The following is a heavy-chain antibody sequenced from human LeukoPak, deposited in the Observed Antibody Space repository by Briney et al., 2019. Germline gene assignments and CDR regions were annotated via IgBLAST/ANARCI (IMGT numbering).Heavy chain of an antibody. J-gene: IGHJ4*02. CDR2: IYPGDSDT. Sequence: GESLKISCKGAGYSFTSYWIGWVRQMPGKGLEWMGIIYPGDSDTRYSPSFQGQVTISADKSILTAYLQWSSLKASDTAMYYCARSSGSCYGYFDYWGQGTLVTVSS. D-gene: IGHD1-26*01. CDR3: ARSSGSCYGYFDY. CDR1: GYSFTSYW. V-gene: IGHV5-51*01.